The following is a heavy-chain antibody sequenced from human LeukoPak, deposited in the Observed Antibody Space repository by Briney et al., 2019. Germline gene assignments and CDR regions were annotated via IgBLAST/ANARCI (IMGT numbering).Heavy chain of an antibody. D-gene: IGHD6-19*01. Sequence: SVKVSCKASGYTFTSYGISWVRQAPGQGLEWMGRIIPILGIANYAQKFQGRVTITADKSTSTAYMELSSLRSEDTAVYYCARGPIAVAGTDAFDIWGQGTMVTVSS. V-gene: IGHV1-69*04. J-gene: IGHJ3*02. CDR2: IIPILGIA. CDR1: GYTFTSYG. CDR3: ARGPIAVAGTDAFDI.